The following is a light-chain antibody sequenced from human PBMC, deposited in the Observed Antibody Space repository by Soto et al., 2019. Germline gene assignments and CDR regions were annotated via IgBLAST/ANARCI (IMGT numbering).Light chain of an antibody. CDR1: SSDVGGSNY. CDR3: CSYAGSSTYV. Sequence: QSALTQPRSLSGSPGQSVTISCTGTSSDVGGSNYVSWYQQHPGKAPKLMIYDVSQRPSGVPDRFSGSKSGNTASLTISGLQAEDEADDYCCSYAGSSTYVFGTGTKLTVL. J-gene: IGLJ1*01. V-gene: IGLV2-11*01. CDR2: DVS.